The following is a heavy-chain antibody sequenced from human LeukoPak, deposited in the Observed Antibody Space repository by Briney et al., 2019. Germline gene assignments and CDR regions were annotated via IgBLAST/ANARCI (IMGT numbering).Heavy chain of an antibody. CDR2: ISSSSET. Sequence: PAETLRLSCTASQFRISDYYRSWNRQTPRQGQQWVSYISSSSETDYADSVKGRFTISRDNAKNSLFLQMNSLRAEDTAVYYCARGHHGMEVWGRGTTVTVSS. CDR1: QFRISDYY. CDR3: ARGHHGMEV. V-gene: IGHV3-11*05. J-gene: IGHJ6*02.